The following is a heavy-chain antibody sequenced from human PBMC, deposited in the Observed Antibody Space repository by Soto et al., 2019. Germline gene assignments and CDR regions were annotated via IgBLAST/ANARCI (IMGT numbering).Heavy chain of an antibody. V-gene: IGHV4-30-2*01. D-gene: IGHD3-22*01. CDR2: IYHDGST. CDR3: ARGRSTSGYPNFDP. Sequence: SETLSLTCAVSGGSIITGDFSWNWIRQPPGKGLEWVGYIYHDGSTYYNPSLKGRATISVDRSKNYFSLKLSSVTAADTGVYFCARGRSTSGYPNFDPWGQGTLVTVSS. J-gene: IGHJ5*02. CDR1: GGSIITGDFS.